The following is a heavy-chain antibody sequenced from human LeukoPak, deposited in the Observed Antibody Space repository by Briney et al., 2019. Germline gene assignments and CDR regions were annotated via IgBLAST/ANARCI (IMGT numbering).Heavy chain of an antibody. CDR1: GGTFSSYA. CDR2: IIPILGIA. J-gene: IGHJ3*02. CDR3: ARDRSPQGHTIFGVVPRIDDAFDI. D-gene: IGHD3-3*01. Sequence: SVKVSCKASGGTFSSYAISWVRQAPGQGLEWMGRIIPILGIANYAQKFQGRVTMTTDTSTSTAYMELRSLRSDDTAVYYCARDRSPQGHTIFGVVPRIDDAFDIWGQGTMVTVSS. V-gene: IGHV1-69*04.